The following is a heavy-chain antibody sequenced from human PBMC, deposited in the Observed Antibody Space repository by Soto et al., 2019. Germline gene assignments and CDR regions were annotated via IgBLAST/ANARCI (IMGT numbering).Heavy chain of an antibody. CDR2: ISYDGSNK. CDR1: GFTFSSYA. Sequence: GGSLRLSCAASGFTFSSYAMHWVRQAPGKGLEWVAVISYDGSNKYYADSVKGRFTISRDNSKNTLYLQMKSLRAEDTAVYYCARDTGSGWNYYYYYGMDVWGQGTTVTVSS. V-gene: IGHV3-30-3*01. J-gene: IGHJ6*02. D-gene: IGHD6-19*01. CDR3: ARDTGSGWNYYYYYGMDV.